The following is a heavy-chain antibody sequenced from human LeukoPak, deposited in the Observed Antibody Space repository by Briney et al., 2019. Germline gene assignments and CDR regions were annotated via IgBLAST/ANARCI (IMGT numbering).Heavy chain of an antibody. Sequence: GGSLRLSCAASGFTFSTYWMHWVRQAPGKGLVRVSRINTDGSSTTYADSVKGGFTLSRDNARNTLFLQMNSLRAEDTAVYYCARDPKNNYFDYWGQGTLVTVSS. V-gene: IGHV3-74*01. CDR3: ARDPKNNYFDY. J-gene: IGHJ4*02. CDR2: INTDGSST. CDR1: GFTFSTYW.